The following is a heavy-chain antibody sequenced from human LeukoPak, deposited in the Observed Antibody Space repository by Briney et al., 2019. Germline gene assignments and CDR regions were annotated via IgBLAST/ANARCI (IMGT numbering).Heavy chain of an antibody. Sequence: ASVKVSCKASGYIFTAYYINWLRQAPGQGLEWMGWINPNSGDTNYAQKFQGRVTMTSDTSITTAYMDLSRLTSDDTAVYYCARAFYNSGWYDDYWGQGTLVTVSS. D-gene: IGHD6-19*01. J-gene: IGHJ4*02. CDR1: GYIFTAYY. V-gene: IGHV1-2*02. CDR3: ARAFYNSGWYDDY. CDR2: INPNSGDT.